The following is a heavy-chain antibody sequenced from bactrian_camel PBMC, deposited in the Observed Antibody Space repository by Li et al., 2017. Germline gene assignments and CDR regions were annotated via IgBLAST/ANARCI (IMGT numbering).Heavy chain of an antibody. V-gene: IGHV3S7*01. D-gene: IGHD6*01. J-gene: IGHJ6*01. CDR3: ATGTEVAGWAFGY. Sequence: VQLVETGGGLVQPGGSLTLSCAASGDTISNYAVTWVRQRPGKVLEWVSGLYSDGRYSYYADSVKGRFTFSRDNAKNTVYLQMNSLKSEDTALYYCATGTEVAGWAFGYWGQGTQVTVS. CDR2: LYSDGRYS. CDR1: GDTISNYA.